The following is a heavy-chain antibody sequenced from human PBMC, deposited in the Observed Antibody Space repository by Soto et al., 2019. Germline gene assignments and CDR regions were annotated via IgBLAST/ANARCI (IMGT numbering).Heavy chain of an antibody. CDR1: GFTFSSYS. V-gene: IGHV3-21*01. CDR2: ISSSSSYI. Sequence: PGGSLRLSCAASGFTFSSYSMNWVRQAPGKGLEWVSSISSSSSYIYYADSVKGRFTISRDNAKNSLYLQMNSLRAEDTAVYYCASNEWFGETNWFDPWGQGTLVTVSS. CDR3: ASNEWFGETNWFDP. J-gene: IGHJ5*02. D-gene: IGHD3-10*01.